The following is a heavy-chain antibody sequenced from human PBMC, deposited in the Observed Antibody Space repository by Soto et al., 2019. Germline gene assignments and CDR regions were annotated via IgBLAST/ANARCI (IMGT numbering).Heavy chain of an antibody. D-gene: IGHD3-16*01. J-gene: IGHJ6*02. CDR3: ASLPTARLGDPTSFYGMDV. Sequence: SETLSLTCTVSGGSISSGGSYWGWIRQSPGKGLEWIGSLYHSGNNYYNPSLKSRLTISVDTSKNQFSLKLTSVTAADTAVYYCASLPTARLGDPTSFYGMDVWGQGTTVTVS. CDR1: GGSISSGGSY. V-gene: IGHV4-39*01. CDR2: LYHSGNN.